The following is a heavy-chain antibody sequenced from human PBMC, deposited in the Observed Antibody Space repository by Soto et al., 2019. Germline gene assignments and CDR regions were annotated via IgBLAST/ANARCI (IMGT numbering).Heavy chain of an antibody. D-gene: IGHD3-22*01. CDR2: IYYSGST. CDR3: ARDRGYYDSSGYYSYNYFDY. J-gene: IGHJ4*02. CDR1: GGSISSYY. Sequence: SETLSLTSTVSGGSISSYYWSWIRQHPGKGLEWIGYIYYSGSTNYNPSLKSRVTISVDTSKNQFSLKLSSVTAADTAVYYCARDRGYYDSSGYYSYNYFDYWGQGTLVTVSS. V-gene: IGHV4-59*01.